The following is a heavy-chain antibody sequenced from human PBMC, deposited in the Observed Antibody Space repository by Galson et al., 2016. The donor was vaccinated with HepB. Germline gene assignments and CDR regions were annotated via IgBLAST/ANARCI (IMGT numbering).Heavy chain of an antibody. CDR2: NSAYNGDT. CDR3: AGGSRVLRSDY. CDR1: GYTFSNYG. D-gene: IGHD6-13*01. V-gene: IGHV1-18*01. Sequence: SVKVSCKASGYTFSNYGITWVRRAPGQGLEWMGWNSAYNGDTNYAQKLRGRATMTLDTSTSTAYMEIRSLTSDDTAVHYCAGGSRVLRSDYWGQGTLVTVSS. J-gene: IGHJ4*02.